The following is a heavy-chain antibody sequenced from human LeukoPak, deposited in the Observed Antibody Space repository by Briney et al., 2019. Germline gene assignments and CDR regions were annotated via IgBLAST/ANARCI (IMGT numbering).Heavy chain of an antibody. CDR2: ISSSSSYT. J-gene: IGHJ5*02. V-gene: IGHV3-11*06. D-gene: IGHD3-10*01. CDR1: GFTFSDYY. Sequence: PGGSLRLSCAASGFTFSDYYMSWIHQAPGKGLEWVSYISSSSSYTNYADSVKGRFTISRDNAKNSLYLQMNSLRAEDTAVYYCAREKEVLLWFGELSDWFDPRGQGTLVTVSS. CDR3: AREKEVLLWFGELSDWFDP.